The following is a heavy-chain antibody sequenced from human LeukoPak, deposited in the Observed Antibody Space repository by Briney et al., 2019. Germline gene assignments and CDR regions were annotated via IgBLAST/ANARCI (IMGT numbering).Heavy chain of an antibody. CDR3: ARQRFRFGGVIVGAFDI. CDR2: ISRSDTPI. V-gene: IGHV3-48*03. D-gene: IGHD3-16*02. CDR1: GFTFSSYA. Sequence: HPGGSLRLSCAASGFTFSSYAMSWVRQAPGKGLEWVSYISRSDTPIYYADSVKGRFTISRDNARNSLYLQMNSLRAEDTAVYYCARQRFRFGGVIVGAFDIWGQGAMVTVSS. J-gene: IGHJ3*02.